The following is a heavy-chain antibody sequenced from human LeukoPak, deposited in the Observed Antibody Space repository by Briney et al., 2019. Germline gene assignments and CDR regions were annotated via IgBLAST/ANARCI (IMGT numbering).Heavy chain of an antibody. Sequence: GGSLRLSCAASGFTFSRYSMNWARQAPGKGLEWVSSISSSSSYIYYADSVKGRFTISRDNAKNSLYLQMNSLRAEDTAVYYCARVLGGDSSGYYYGDYYGMDVWGQGTTVTVSS. J-gene: IGHJ6*02. CDR1: GFTFSRYS. CDR3: ARVLGGDSSGYYYGDYYGMDV. CDR2: ISSSSSYI. D-gene: IGHD3-22*01. V-gene: IGHV3-21*01.